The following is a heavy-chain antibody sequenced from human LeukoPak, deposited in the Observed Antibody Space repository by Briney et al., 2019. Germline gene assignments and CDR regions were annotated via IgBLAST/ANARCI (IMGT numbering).Heavy chain of an antibody. D-gene: IGHD2-2*01. CDR1: GYTFTGYY. J-gene: IGHJ4*02. CDR2: INPNSGGT. CDR3: ARGYCSSTSCYSSRHFDY. V-gene: IGHV1-2*02. Sequence: ASAKVSCKASGYTFTGYYMHWVRQAPGQGLEWMGWINPNSGGTNYAQKFQGRVTMTRDTSISTAYMELSRLRSDDTAVYYCARGYCSSTSCYSSRHFDYWGQGTLVTVSS.